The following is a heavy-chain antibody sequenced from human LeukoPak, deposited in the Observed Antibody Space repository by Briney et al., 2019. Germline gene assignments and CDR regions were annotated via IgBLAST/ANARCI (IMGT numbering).Heavy chain of an antibody. D-gene: IGHD3-3*01. Sequence: GGSLRLSCAASGFTFSSYWMRWVRQAPGKGLEWVANIKQDGSEKYYVDSVKGRFTISRDNAKNSLYLQMNSLRAEDTAVYYCARDLSLGYYDFWSGPRYANWFDPWGQGTLVTVSS. J-gene: IGHJ5*02. V-gene: IGHV3-7*01. CDR1: GFTFSSYW. CDR2: IKQDGSEK. CDR3: ARDLSLGYYDFWSGPRYANWFDP.